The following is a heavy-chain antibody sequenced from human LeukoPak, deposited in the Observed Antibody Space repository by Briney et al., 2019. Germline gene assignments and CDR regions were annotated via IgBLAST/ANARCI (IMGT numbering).Heavy chain of an antibody. CDR3: VRVGSSSWYNYYYYYMDV. V-gene: IGHV4-61*02. CDR2: IYTSGST. D-gene: IGHD6-13*01. J-gene: IGHJ6*03. CDR1: GGSISSGSYY. Sequence: SETLSLTCTVSGGSISSGSYYWSWIRQPAGKGLEWIGRIYTSGSTNYNPSLKSRVTISVDTSKNQFSLKLSSVTAADTAVYYCVRVGSSSWYNYYYYYMDVWGKGTTVTVSS.